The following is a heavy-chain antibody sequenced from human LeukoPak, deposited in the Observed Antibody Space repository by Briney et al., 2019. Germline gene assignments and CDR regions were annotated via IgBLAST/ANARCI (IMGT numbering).Heavy chain of an antibody. CDR3: ARVAVTTPFDY. CDR1: GYNFTKHY. J-gene: IGHJ4*02. CDR2: LNPASGAT. V-gene: IGHV1-2*02. Sequence: ASVKVSCKASGYNFTKHYMHWVRQAPGQGLEWMGWLNPASGATRYAQKFQDRVTMTRDSSITTGYLDLDRLRSDDTAVDYCARVAVTTPFDYWGQGTLVTVSS. D-gene: IGHD4-17*01.